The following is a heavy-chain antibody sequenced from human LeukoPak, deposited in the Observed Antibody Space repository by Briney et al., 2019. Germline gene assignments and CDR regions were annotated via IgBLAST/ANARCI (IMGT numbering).Heavy chain of an antibody. D-gene: IGHD3-22*01. CDR2: INHSGST. CDR1: GGSFSGYY. V-gene: IGHV4-34*01. CDR3: ARDRYYYDRNWFDP. Sequence: ASETLSLTCAVYGGSFSGYYWSWIRQPPGKGLEWIGEINHSGSTNYNPSLKSRVTISVDTSKNQFSLKLSSVTAADTAVYYCARDRYYYDRNWFDPWGQGTLVTVSS. J-gene: IGHJ5*02.